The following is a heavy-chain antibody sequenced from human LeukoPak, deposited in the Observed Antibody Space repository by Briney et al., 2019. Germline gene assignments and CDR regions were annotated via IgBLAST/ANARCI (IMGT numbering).Heavy chain of an antibody. CDR2: IRSKAYGGTT. Sequence: PGRSLRLSCTASGFTFGDYAMSWVRQAPGKGLEWVGFIRSKAYGGTTEYAASVKGRFTISRDDSKSIAYLQMNSLKTEDTAVYYCTRESNSRLKIFGVAEFDLWGRGTLVTVSS. J-gene: IGHJ2*01. CDR3: TRESNSRLKIFGVAEFDL. D-gene: IGHD3-3*01. V-gene: IGHV3-49*04. CDR1: GFTFGDYA.